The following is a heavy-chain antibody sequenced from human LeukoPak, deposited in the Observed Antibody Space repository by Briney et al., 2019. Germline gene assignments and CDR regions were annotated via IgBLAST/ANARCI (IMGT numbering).Heavy chain of an antibody. Sequence: GESLKISCKGSGYSFSNYWIAWVRQMPGKGLEWMGIIYPGDSDTRYSPSFQGQVSISVDTSTSTAYLQWSSLKASDSATYYCARQIGIERFFDFWGQGTLVTVSS. CDR3: ARQIGIERFFDF. V-gene: IGHV5-51*01. CDR1: GYSFSNYW. J-gene: IGHJ4*02. D-gene: IGHD2-21*01. CDR2: IYPGDSDT.